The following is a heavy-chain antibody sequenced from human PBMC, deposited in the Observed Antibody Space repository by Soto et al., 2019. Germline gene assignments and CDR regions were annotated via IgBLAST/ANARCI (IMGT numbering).Heavy chain of an antibody. CDR3: ARVIWSGHLTSDL. CDR1: GFTFSSSS. D-gene: IGHD3-3*01. J-gene: IGHJ5*02. CDR2: ISSSSSTI. Sequence: EVQVVASGGGLVQPGGSLRLSCAASGFTFSSSSMNWVRQAPGKGLEWISYISSSSSTIYADSVKGRFTISRDNAKNSLYLQMNSLRDEDTAVYYCARVIWSGHLTSDLWGQGTLVTVSS. V-gene: IGHV3-48*02.